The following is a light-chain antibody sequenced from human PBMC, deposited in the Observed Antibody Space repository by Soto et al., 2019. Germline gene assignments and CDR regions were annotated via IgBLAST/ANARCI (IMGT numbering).Light chain of an antibody. V-gene: IGKV1-9*01. J-gene: IGKJ5*01. CDR3: QQLNSFPPT. Sequence: IHLTQSPSSLSSSLGDRLSITCQASLGISNYLAWSQQKPGTAPKLLSFAASTLQSGVPSRFSGSGSGTDFTLTISSLQPEDFETYYCQQLNSFPPTFGQGTRLEIK. CDR1: LGISNY. CDR2: AAS.